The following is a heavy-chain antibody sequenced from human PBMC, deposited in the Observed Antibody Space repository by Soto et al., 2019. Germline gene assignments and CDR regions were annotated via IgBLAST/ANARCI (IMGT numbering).Heavy chain of an antibody. CDR1: GGSISSSSYY. J-gene: IGHJ4*02. CDR2: IYYSGST. Sequence: PSETLSLTCTVSGGSISSSSYYWGWIRQPPGKGLEWIGSIYYSGSTYYNPSLKSRVTLSVDTSKNQFSLKLSSVTAADTAVYYCARQRNTAMVHGRPPYYFDYWGQGTLVTVSS. V-gene: IGHV4-39*01. D-gene: IGHD5-18*01. CDR3: ARQRNTAMVHGRPPYYFDY.